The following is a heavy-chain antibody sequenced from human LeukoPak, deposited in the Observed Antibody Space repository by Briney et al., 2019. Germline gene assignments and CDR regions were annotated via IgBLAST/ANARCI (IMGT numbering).Heavy chain of an antibody. V-gene: IGHV3-30-3*01. D-gene: IGHD2-21*02. Sequence: PWGSLRLSCAASGFTFRSYAMHWVRQAPGKGLEWVAVISYDGSNKYYADSMKGRFTIYRDNTKNTLYLQVNSLRAEDTAVYYCARDSYTYCGGDCYLDSWGQGTL. CDR1: GFTFRSYA. CDR3: ARDSYTYCGGDCYLDS. CDR2: ISYDGSNK. J-gene: IGHJ4*02.